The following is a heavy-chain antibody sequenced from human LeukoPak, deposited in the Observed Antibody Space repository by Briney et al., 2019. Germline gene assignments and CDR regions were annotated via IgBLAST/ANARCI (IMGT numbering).Heavy chain of an antibody. CDR1: GFTFSDYY. J-gene: IGHJ4*02. CDR3: TRVGSSGSVDS. D-gene: IGHD1-1*01. V-gene: IGHV3-11*06. Sequence: GGSLRLSCAASGFTFSDYYMSWIRQAPGKGLEWVPYISSRTSDTNYVDSVKGRFTISRDNAKNSLYLQMNSLRAEDTAVYYCTRVGSSGSVDSWGQGTLVTVSS. CDR2: ISSRTSDT.